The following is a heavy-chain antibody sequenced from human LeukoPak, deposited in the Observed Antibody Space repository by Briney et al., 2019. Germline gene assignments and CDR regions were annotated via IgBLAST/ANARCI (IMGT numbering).Heavy chain of an antibody. V-gene: IGHV4-39*07. CDR2: IYYSGST. CDR3: ARGYVNRARQYSSSWYPSPLTGYYYYMDV. CDR1: GGSLSSSSYY. D-gene: IGHD6-13*01. J-gene: IGHJ6*03. Sequence: PSETLSLTCTVSGGSLSSSSYYWGWLRQPPGTGLEWIGSIYYSGSTYYNPSLKSRVTISVDTSKNKFSLKLSSVTAADTAVYYCARGYVNRARQYSSSWYPSPLTGYYYYMDVWGKGTTVTVSS.